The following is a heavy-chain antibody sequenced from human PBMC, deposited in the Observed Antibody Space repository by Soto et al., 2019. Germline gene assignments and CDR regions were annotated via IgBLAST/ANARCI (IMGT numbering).Heavy chain of an antibody. J-gene: IGHJ4*02. CDR2: IIPIFGTA. V-gene: IGHV1-69*13. D-gene: IGHD3-22*01. CDR3: ASSGYDSSGYYLFDY. CDR1: GGTFSSYA. Sequence: ASVKVSCKASGGTFSSYAISWVRQAPGQGLEWMGGIIPIFGTANYAQKFQGRVTITADESTSTAYMELSSLRSEDTAVYYCASSGYDSSGYYLFDYWGQGTLVTVSS.